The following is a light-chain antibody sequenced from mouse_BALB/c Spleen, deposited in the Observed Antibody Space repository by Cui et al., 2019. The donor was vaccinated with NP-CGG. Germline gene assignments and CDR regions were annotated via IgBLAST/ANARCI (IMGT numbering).Light chain of an antibody. J-gene: IGLJ1*01. Sequence: QAVVSQESALTTSPGETVTLTRRSSIGAVTTSNYSNWVQEKPDHLFTGLMGGPRNRAQGFPTKFPGPLIGNKAARTITGARTRIEEENFCALWYSIHWVFGGGTKLTVL. CDR1: IGAVTTSNY. CDR2: GPR. CDR3: ALWYSIHWV. V-gene: IGLV1*01.